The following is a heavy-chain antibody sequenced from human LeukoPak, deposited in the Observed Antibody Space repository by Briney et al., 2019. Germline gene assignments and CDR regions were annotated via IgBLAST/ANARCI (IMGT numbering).Heavy chain of an antibody. CDR3: AREGGNVVVPAAILEYYYYGMDV. CDR1: GYTFTGYY. V-gene: IGHV1-2*02. Sequence: ASVKVSCKASGYTFTGYYMHWVRQAPGQGLEWMGWINPNSGGTNYAQKFQGRVTMTRDTSISTAYMELSRLRSDDTAVYYCAREGGNVVVPAAILEYYYYGMDVWGQGTTATVSS. D-gene: IGHD2-2*02. J-gene: IGHJ6*02. CDR2: INPNSGGT.